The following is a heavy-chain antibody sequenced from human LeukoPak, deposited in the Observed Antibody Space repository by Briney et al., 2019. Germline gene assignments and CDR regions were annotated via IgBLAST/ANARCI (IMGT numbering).Heavy chain of an antibody. V-gene: IGHV3-74*01. CDR3: ARTIPFYYGMDV. CDR2: IDSAGSST. CDR1: GFTFSSPW. Sequence: GGSLRLSCAASGFTFSSPWMHWVRQAPGKGLEWVSRIDSAGSSTSYVDSVQGRFTISRDNTKNTVHLQMNGRRAGDTAVYYCARTIPFYYGMDVWGQGTTVIVSS. J-gene: IGHJ6*02. D-gene: IGHD2-2*02.